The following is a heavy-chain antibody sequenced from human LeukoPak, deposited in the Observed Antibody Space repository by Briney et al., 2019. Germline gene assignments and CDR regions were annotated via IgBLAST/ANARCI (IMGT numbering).Heavy chain of an antibody. D-gene: IGHD3-22*01. J-gene: IGHJ4*02. V-gene: IGHV3-30*18. CDR2: ISYDGSNK. CDR3: AKVSNHCDSSQWYFDY. CDR1: GFTFSSYG. Sequence: PGGSLRLSCAASGFTFSSYGMHWVRQAPGKGLEWVAVISYDGSNKYYADSVKGRFTISRDNSKNTLDLQMNSLRAADTAVYYCAKVSNHCDSSQWYFDYWGQGTLVTVSS.